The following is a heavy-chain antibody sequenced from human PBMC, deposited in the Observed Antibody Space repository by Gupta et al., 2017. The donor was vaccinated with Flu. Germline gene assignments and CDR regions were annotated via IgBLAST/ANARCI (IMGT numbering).Heavy chain of an antibody. CDR2: IASDGSYK. CDR3: AKDGPWTASCPYYCYYMDV. Sequence: QMQLVESGGGVVQFGTSLRLSCAASGFTFRSYGMHWVRQAPGKGREWGADIASDGSYKDYADSVRGRFTISRDNSKNTLSLEMDILRVEDTAVYYCAKDGPWTASCPYYCYYMDVWGKGTTVTVSS. J-gene: IGHJ6*03. V-gene: IGHV3-30*18. CDR1: GFTFRSYG. D-gene: IGHD2-2*01.